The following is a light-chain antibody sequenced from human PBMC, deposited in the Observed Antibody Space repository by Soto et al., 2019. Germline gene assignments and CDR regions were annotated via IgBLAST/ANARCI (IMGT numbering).Light chain of an antibody. CDR3: QQYNSYPYP. J-gene: IGKJ2*01. V-gene: IGKV1-5*03. Sequence: DIQMTQSPSTLSASIGDRVTITCRASQSISSWLAWYQQKPGKAPKLLIYKASSLESGGPSRFSGSGSGTEFTLTISSLQPDDFATYYCQQYNSYPYPFGQGTKLEIK. CDR1: QSISSW. CDR2: KAS.